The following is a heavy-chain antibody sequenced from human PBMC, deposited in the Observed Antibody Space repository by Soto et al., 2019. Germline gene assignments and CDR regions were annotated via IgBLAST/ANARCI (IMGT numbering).Heavy chain of an antibody. Sequence: QVQLVQSGAEVKKPGASVKVSCKASGYTFTSYAMHWVRQAPGQRLEWMGWINAGNGNTKYSQKFQGRVTITRDTAASSADMERSSQRTEDTAVDYCARVGYCSSTSCYDFDYWGQGTLVTVSS. V-gene: IGHV1-3*01. D-gene: IGHD2-2*01. CDR2: INAGNGNT. J-gene: IGHJ4*02. CDR3: ARVGYCSSTSCYDFDY. CDR1: GYTFTSYA.